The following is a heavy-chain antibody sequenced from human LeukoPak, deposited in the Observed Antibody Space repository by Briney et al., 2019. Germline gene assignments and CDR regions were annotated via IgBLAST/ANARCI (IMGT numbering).Heavy chain of an antibody. CDR3: AKDPYYYDSSGYSLFDY. D-gene: IGHD3-22*01. V-gene: IGHV3-23*01. CDR2: ISGSGGST. Sequence: PGGSLRLSCAASGFTFSSYAMSWVRQAPGKGLEWVSAISGSGGSTYYADSVKGRFTISRDNSKNTLYLQMNSLRAEDTAVYYCAKDPYYYDSSGYSLFDYWGQGTLVTVSS. CDR1: GFTFSSYA. J-gene: IGHJ4*02.